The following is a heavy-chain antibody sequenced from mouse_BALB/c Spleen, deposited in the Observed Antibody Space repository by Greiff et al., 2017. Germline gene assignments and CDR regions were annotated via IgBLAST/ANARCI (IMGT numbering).Heavy chain of an antibody. Sequence: DVKLQESGGGLVQPGGSRKLSCAASGFTFSSFGMHWVRQAPEKGLEWVAYISSGSSTIYYADTVKGRFTISRDNPKNTLFLQMTSLRSEDTAMYYCARYDYDGFAYWGQGTLVTVSA. CDR3: ARYDYDGFAY. J-gene: IGHJ3*01. CDR1: GFTFSSFG. V-gene: IGHV5-17*02. CDR2: ISSGSSTI. D-gene: IGHD2-4*01.